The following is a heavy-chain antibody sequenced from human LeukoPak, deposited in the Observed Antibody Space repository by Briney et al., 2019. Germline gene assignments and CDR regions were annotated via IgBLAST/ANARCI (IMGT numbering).Heavy chain of an antibody. CDR2: IKQDGSET. CDR3: AHLRSTRLSDY. J-gene: IGHJ4*02. D-gene: IGHD2-2*01. CDR1: GFTFSSYW. Sequence: GGSLRLSCAASGFTFSSYWMGWVRQAPGKGLEWLANIKQDGSETHYVDSVKGRFTISRDNAKNSLYLQMNSLRAEDTAVYYCAHLRSTRLSDYWGQGTLVTVSS. V-gene: IGHV3-7*01.